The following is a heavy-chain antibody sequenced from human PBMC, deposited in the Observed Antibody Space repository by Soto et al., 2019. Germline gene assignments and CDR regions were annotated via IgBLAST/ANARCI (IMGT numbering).Heavy chain of an antibody. CDR3: ARDGEYYGIDY. CDR1: GYTFTSYA. J-gene: IGHJ4*02. V-gene: IGHV1-2*04. D-gene: IGHD4-17*01. Sequence: ASVKVSCKASGYTFTSYAMHWVRQAPGQGLEWMGWINPNSGGTNYAQKFQGWVTMTRDTSISTAYMELSRLRSDDTAVYYCARDGEYYGIDYWGQGTLVTVSS. CDR2: INPNSGGT.